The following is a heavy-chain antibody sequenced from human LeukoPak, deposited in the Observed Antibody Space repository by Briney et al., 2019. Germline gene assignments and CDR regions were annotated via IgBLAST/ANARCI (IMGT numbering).Heavy chain of an antibody. V-gene: IGHV1-69*05. CDR2: IIPIFGTA. Sequence: ASVKVSCKASGGTFSSYAISWVRQAPGQGLEWMGRIIPIFGTANYAQKFQGRVTITTDESTSTAYMELSSLRSEDTAVYYCARGSITMVRGVMITSSTHLDYWGQGTLVTVSS. J-gene: IGHJ4*02. CDR1: GGTFSSYA. CDR3: ARGSITMVRGVMITSSTHLDY. D-gene: IGHD3-10*01.